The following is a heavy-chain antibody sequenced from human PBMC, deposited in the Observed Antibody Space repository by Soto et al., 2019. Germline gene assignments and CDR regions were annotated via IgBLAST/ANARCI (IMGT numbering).Heavy chain of an antibody. J-gene: IGHJ6*02. Sequence: GSLRLSCAASGFTFSSYAMSWFRQAPGKGLEWVSAISGSGGSTYYADSVKGRFTISRDNSKNTLYLQMNSLRAEDTAVYYRAKDFEVGAYYDRRGYYRSYYEGLGGWGHGTMVTVSS. CDR1: GFTFSSYA. CDR2: ISGSGGST. CDR3: AKDFEVGAYYDRRGYYRSYYEGLGG. V-gene: IGHV3-23*01. D-gene: IGHD3-22*01.